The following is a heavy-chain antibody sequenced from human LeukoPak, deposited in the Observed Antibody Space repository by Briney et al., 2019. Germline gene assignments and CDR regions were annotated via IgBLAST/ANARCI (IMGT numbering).Heavy chain of an antibody. V-gene: IGHV1-2*02. D-gene: IGHD3-22*01. CDR2: INPNSGGT. CDR1: GYTFTGYY. CDR3: ARDRRAYYYDSSGYYGAFDI. J-gene: IGHJ3*02. Sequence: ASVKVSCKASGYTFTGYYMHWVRQAPGQGLEWMGWINPNSGGTNYAQKFQGRVTMTRDTPISTAYMELSRLRSDDTAVYYCARDRRAYYYDSSGYYGAFDIWGQGTMVTVSS.